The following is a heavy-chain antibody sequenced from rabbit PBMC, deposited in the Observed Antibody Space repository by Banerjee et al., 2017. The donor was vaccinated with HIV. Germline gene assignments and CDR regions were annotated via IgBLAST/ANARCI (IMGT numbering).Heavy chain of an antibody. CDR2: IKTGSGGT. CDR1: GFDLSSYYY. D-gene: IGHD6-1*01. CDR3: ARDGDGDGGYVYAFNL. Sequence: QSLEESGGDLVKPGASLTLTCTASGFDLSSYYYMCWVRQAPGKGLEWIGCIKTGSGGTWYATWAKGRFTISKTSSTTVTLQMTSLTAADTATYFCARDGDGDGGYVYAFNLWGQGTLVTVS. J-gene: IGHJ4*01. V-gene: IGHV1S40*01.